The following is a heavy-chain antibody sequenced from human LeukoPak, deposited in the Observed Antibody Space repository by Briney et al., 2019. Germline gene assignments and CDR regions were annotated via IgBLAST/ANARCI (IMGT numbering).Heavy chain of an antibody. CDR2: FSSSGSN. CDR1: GGSINTNGYY. J-gene: IGHJ2*01. V-gene: IGHV4-61*05. CDR3: ARGRRDGYTSGWYFDF. Sequence: SETLSLTCTVSGGSINTNGYYWSWIRQPPGKGLEWVGYFSSSGSNNYNSSLKSRVTISLDTSKNQFSLMLTSVSAADTAVYWCARGRRDGYTSGWYFDFWGRGALVTVSS. D-gene: IGHD5-24*01.